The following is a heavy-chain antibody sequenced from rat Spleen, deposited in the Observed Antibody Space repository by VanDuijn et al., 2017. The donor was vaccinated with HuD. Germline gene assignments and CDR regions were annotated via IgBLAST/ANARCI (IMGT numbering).Heavy chain of an antibody. CDR1: GFTFRNYD. J-gene: IGHJ4*01. D-gene: IGHD1-6*01. CDR2: INFDGSST. Sequence: EVQLVESGGGLVQPGRSLKLSCAASGFTFRNYDMAWVRQAPTKGLEWVATINFDGSSTYYRDSVRGRFTISRDNAKNTQYLQMDSLRSEDTATYYCTRPLFMYTTDYRVMDAWGQGASVTVSS. CDR3: TRPLFMYTTDYRVMDA. V-gene: IGHV5-29*01.